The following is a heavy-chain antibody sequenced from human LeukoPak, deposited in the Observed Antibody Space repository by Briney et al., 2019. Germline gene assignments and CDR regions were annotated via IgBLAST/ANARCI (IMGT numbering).Heavy chain of an antibody. CDR1: GYSFTSYW. J-gene: IGHJ3*02. Sequence: GESLKISCKGSGYSFTSYWIGWVRQMPGKGLEWMGIIYPGDSDTRYSPSFQGQVTISADKSISTAYLQWSSLKASDTAMYYCASYYYDSSGYSDAFDIWGQGTMVTVSS. CDR3: ASYYYDSSGYSDAFDI. D-gene: IGHD3-22*01. CDR2: IYPGDSDT. V-gene: IGHV5-51*01.